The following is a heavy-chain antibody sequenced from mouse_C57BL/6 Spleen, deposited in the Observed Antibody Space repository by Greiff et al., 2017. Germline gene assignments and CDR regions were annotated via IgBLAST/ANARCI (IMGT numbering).Heavy chain of an antibody. CDR3: ARWGSYYFDY. CDR1: GYSITSGYY. V-gene: IGHV3-6*01. D-gene: IGHD1-1*01. Sequence: EVQLVESGPGLVKPSQSLSLTCSVTGYSITSGYYWNWIRQFPGNKLEWMGYISYDGSNNYNPSLKNRISITRDTSKNQFFLKLNSVTTEDTATYYCARWGSYYFDYWGQGTTLTVSS. CDR2: ISYDGSN. J-gene: IGHJ2*01.